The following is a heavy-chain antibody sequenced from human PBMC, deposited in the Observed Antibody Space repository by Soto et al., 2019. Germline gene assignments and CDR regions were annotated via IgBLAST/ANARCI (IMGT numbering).Heavy chain of an antibody. CDR3: AKEAVYKLLRYFDY. CDR1: GFSFSNYG. V-gene: IGHV3-30*18. Sequence: PGGSLRLSCAASGFSFSNYGMHWVRQAPGKGLEWVAVISYDGSNKYYADSVKGRFTISRDNSQNTLYLQMNSLRAEDTAVYYCAKEAVYKLLRYFDYWGQGTLVTVSS. J-gene: IGHJ4*02. D-gene: IGHD2-15*01. CDR2: ISYDGSNK.